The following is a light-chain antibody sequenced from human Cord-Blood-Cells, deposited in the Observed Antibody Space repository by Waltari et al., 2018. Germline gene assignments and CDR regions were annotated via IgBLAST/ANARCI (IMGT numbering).Light chain of an antibody. V-gene: IGKV3-11*01. Sequence: EIVLTQSTATLSLSPGERATLSCRASQSVSSYLAWYHQKPGQAPRLLIYDASNRATGIPARFSGSGSGTDFTLTISSLEPEDFAVYYCQQRSNWRFTFGPGTKVDIK. CDR1: QSVSSY. CDR3: QQRSNWRFT. J-gene: IGKJ3*01. CDR2: DAS.